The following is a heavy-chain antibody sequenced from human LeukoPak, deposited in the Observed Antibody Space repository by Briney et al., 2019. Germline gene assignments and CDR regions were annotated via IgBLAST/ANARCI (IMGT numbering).Heavy chain of an antibody. V-gene: IGHV1-69*06. J-gene: IGHJ4*02. CDR1: GATFTNYA. Sequence: AVKVSYKASGATFTNYAISWVRQAPGQGREWMGGIIPIFATANYAQRFQGRVTITADKSTSTANMELSSLRSEDTALYYCASGLRLGELSLSMDYWGQGALVTVSA. CDR3: ASGLRLGELSLSMDY. CDR2: IIPIFATA. D-gene: IGHD3-16*01.